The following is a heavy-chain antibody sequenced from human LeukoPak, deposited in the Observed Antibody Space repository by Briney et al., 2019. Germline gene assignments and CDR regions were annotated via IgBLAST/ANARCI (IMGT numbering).Heavy chain of an antibody. CDR1: AFTFGSFG. CDR2: ISDTGGST. CDR3: AKGRIQSYMAPDY. V-gene: IGHV3-23*01. Sequence: GGSLRLSCAASAFTFGSFGMSWVRQAPGKGLEWVSAISDTGGSTFYADSVKGRFTISRDNSKNTLYLQMNSLRAEDTAIYYCAKGRIQSYMAPDYWGQGTLVTVSS. D-gene: IGHD4-11*01. J-gene: IGHJ4*02.